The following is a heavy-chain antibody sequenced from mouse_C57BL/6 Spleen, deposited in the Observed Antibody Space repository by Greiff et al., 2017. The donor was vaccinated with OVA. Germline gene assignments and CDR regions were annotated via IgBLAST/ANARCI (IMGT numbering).Heavy chain of an antibody. V-gene: IGHV1-69*01. CDR3: ARRYYYGSSYGFAD. CDR2: IDPSDSYT. D-gene: IGHD1-1*01. Sequence: QVQLQQPGAELVMPGASVKLSCKASGYTFTSYWMHWVKQRPGQGLEWIGEIDPSDSYTNYNQKFKGKSTLTVDKSSSTAYMQLSSLTSEDSAVYYFARRYYYGSSYGFADWGQGTLVTVSA. J-gene: IGHJ3*01. CDR1: GYTFTSYW.